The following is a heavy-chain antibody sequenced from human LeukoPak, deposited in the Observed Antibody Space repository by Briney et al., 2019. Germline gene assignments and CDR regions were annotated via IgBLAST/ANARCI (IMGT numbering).Heavy chain of an antibody. Sequence: ASVKVSCKASGYTFTSYYMHWVRQAPGQGLEWMGIINPSGCSTSYAQKFQGRVTMTRDTSRGTVYMELSSLRSEDTAVYYCASTLLLTYYDYVWGSYRYTPLGYWGQGTLVTVSS. CDR1: GYTFTSYY. CDR2: INPSGCST. J-gene: IGHJ4*02. V-gene: IGHV1-46*01. D-gene: IGHD3-16*02. CDR3: ASTLLLTYYDYVWGSYRYTPLGY.